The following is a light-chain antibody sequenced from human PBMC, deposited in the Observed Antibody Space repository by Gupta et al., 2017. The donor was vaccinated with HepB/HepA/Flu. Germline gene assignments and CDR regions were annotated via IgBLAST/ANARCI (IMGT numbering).Light chain of an antibody. CDR3: QQRGNWPT. J-gene: IGKJ4*01. CDR1: QSSGNY. V-gene: IGKV3-11*01. Sequence: EIVLTQSPATLFLSPGERATLSCRASQSSGNYLAWFQQKPGQAPRLLIYDASTRATGIPARFSGGESGTDFTLTISSLEPEDFAVYYCQQRGNWPTFGGGTRVEVK. CDR2: DAS.